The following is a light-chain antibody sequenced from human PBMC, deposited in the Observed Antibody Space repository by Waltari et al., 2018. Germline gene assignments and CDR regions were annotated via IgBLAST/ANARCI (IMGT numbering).Light chain of an antibody. CDR1: SSAVGGYNF. V-gene: IGLV2-14*01. J-gene: IGLJ3*02. CDR3: SSYTSSSTWV. Sequence: QSALTQPASVSGSPGQSITISCPGTSSAVGGYNFVSWYQQHPDKAPKLFIYDVSKRPSGVSNRFSGSKSGNTASLTISGLQAADEADYYCSSYTSSSTWVFGGGTKLTVL. CDR2: DVS.